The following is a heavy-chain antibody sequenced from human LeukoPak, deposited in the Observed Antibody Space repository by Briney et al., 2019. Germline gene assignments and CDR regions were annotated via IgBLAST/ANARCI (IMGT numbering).Heavy chain of an antibody. J-gene: IGHJ6*03. V-gene: IGHV4-4*07. CDR3: ARDQGGVDFWSGYFSGYMDV. CDR1: GGSISSYY. D-gene: IGHD3-3*01. CDR2: IYTSGST. Sequence: SETLSLTCTVSGGSISSYYWSWIRQPAGKGLEWIGRIYTSGSTNYNPSLKSRVTMSVDTSKNQFSLKLSSVTAADTAVYYCARDQGGVDFWSGYFSGYMDVWGKGTTLTVSS.